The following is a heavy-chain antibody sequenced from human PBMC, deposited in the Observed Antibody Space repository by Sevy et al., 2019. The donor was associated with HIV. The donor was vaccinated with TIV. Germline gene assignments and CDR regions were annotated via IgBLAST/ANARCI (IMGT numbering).Heavy chain of an antibody. D-gene: IGHD3-22*01. CDR2: IWHDRSNK. Sequence: GGSLRLSCAAYGFTFSIYGMHWVRQAPGKGLEWVAVIWHDRSNKHYADSVKGRFTMSRDNAKNTLYLQMNSLRVEDTAVYYCASLPNNYYDISGSSGDDAFDIWGQGTRVTVSS. V-gene: IGHV3-33*01. CDR1: GFTFSIYG. CDR3: ASLPNNYYDISGSSGDDAFDI. J-gene: IGHJ3*02.